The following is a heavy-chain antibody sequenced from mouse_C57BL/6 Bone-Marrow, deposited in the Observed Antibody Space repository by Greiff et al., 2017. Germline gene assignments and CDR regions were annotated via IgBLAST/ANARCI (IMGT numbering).Heavy chain of an antibody. J-gene: IGHJ2*01. CDR2: INPSTGGT. V-gene: IGHV1-42*01. CDR1: GYSFTGYY. D-gene: IGHD2-3*01. Sequence: VQLQQSGPELVKPGASVKISCKASGYSFTGYYMNWVKQSPEKSLEWIGEINPSTGGTTYNQKFKAKATLTVDKSSSTAYMQLKRLTSEDSAVYYCARSTYDGYFDYWGQGTTLTVSS. CDR3: ARSTYDGYFDY.